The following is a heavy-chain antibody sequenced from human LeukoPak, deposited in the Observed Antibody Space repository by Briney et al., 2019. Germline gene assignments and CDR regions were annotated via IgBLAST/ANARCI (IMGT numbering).Heavy chain of an antibody. J-gene: IGHJ6*02. CDR3: AKDGYDGDYYYYGMDV. CDR1: GFTFDDYA. Sequence: GGSLRLSCAASGFTFDDYAMHWVRQAPGKGLEWVSGISWNSGSIGYADSVKGRFTISRDNAKNSLYLQMNSLRAEDTALYYSAKDGYDGDYYYYGMDVWGQGTTVTVSS. CDR2: ISWNSGSI. V-gene: IGHV3-9*01. D-gene: IGHD5-12*01.